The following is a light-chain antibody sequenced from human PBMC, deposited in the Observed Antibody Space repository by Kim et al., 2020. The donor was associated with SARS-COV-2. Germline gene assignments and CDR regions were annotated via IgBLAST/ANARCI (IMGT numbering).Light chain of an antibody. CDR1: QGISNY. V-gene: IGKV1-27*01. CDR2: AAS. Sequence: PVADRVTITSRASQGISNYLAWYQQKPGKVPKLLIYAASALQSGVPSRFSGSGSGTDFTLTISSLQPEDVATYYCQKYNSAPLTFGGGTKVDIK. J-gene: IGKJ4*01. CDR3: QKYNSAPLT.